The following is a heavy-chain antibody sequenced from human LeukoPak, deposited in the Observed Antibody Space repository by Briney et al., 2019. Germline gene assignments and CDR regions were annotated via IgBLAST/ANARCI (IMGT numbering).Heavy chain of an antibody. CDR1: GGSFSGYY. Sequence: SETLSLTCAVYGGSFSGYYWSWIRQPPGKGLEWIGGVNHSGSTNYNPSLKSRVTISVDTSKNQFSLKLSSVTAADTAVYYCARADLFGVVIDYWGQGTLVTVSS. V-gene: IGHV4-34*01. J-gene: IGHJ4*02. CDR2: VNHSGST. CDR3: ARADLFGVVIDY. D-gene: IGHD3-3*01.